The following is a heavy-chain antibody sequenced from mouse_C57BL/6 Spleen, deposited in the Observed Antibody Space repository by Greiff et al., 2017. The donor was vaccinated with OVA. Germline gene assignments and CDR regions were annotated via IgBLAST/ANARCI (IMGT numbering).Heavy chain of an antibody. V-gene: IGHV14-4*01. CDR1: GFNIKDGY. J-gene: IGHJ4*01. Sequence: VQLKESGAELVRPGASVKLSCTASGFNIKDGYMHWVKQRPEQGLEWIGWIDPENGDTEYASKFQGKATITADTSSNPAYLQLSSLTSEDTAVDYCTRLVAPYAMDYWGQGTSVTVSS. CDR3: TRLVAPYAMDY. CDR2: IDPENGDT. D-gene: IGHD1-1*01.